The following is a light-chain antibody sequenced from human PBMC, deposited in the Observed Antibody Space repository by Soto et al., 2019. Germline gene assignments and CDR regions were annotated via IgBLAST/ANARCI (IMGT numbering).Light chain of an antibody. CDR1: SSNIGSNT. CDR3: AAWDDSLNAPV. V-gene: IGLV1-44*01. CDR2: TND. J-gene: IGLJ3*02. Sequence: QSVLTQPPSASRTPGQRVTISCSGSSSNIGSNTVTWYHHLPGTAPKVLIYTNDQRPSGVPDRFSGSKSGTSASLAISGLQSEDEAEYYCAAWDDSLNAPVFGGGTKLTVL.